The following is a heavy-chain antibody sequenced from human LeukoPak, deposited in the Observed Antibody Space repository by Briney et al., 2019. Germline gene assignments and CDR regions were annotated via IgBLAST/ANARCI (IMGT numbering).Heavy chain of an antibody. V-gene: IGHV4-38-2*02. D-gene: IGHD2/OR15-2a*01. J-gene: IGHJ4*02. CDR1: GLSISIGYY. CDR3: ARYKSTLGSFDF. Sequence: SETLSLTCSVSGLSISIGYYWGWVRQPPGKGLEWVATIYHSGTTYYNPSLKSRLSLSVDTSNNQFSLNLRSVTAADTALYFCARYKSTLGSFDFWGQGTLVTVSS. CDR2: IYHSGTT.